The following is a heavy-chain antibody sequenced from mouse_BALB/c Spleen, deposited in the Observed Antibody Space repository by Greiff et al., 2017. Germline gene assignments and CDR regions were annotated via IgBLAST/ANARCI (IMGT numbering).Heavy chain of an antibody. CDR2: INPSSGYT. J-gene: IGHJ4*01. D-gene: IGHD2-1*01. V-gene: IGHV1-4*02. CDR1: GYTFTSYT. CDR3: ARWRGNLYAMDY. Sequence: VQLQESAAELARPGASVKMSCKASGYTFTSYTMHWVKQRPGQGLEWIGYINPSSGYTEYNQKFKDKTTLTADKSSSTAYMQLSSLTSEDSAVYYCARWRGNLYAMDYWGQGTSVTVSS.